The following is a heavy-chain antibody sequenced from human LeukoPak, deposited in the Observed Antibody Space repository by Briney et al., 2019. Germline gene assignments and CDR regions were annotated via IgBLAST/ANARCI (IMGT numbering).Heavy chain of an antibody. D-gene: IGHD5-24*01. Sequence: GSLRLSCAASGFTFSSYWMHWVRQAPGKGLVWVSRINGDGSSTSYAASVKGRFTISRDNAKNTLYLQMNSLRAEDTAVYYCARDRGYVMDVWGQGTTVTVSS. CDR1: GFTFSSYW. J-gene: IGHJ6*02. CDR2: INGDGSST. V-gene: IGHV3-74*01. CDR3: ARDRGYVMDV.